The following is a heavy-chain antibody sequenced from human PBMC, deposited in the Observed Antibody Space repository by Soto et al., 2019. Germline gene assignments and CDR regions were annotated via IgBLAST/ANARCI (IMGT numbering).Heavy chain of an antibody. CDR1: GGSISGYY. V-gene: IGHV4-59*12. D-gene: IGHD2-2*02. J-gene: IGHJ4*02. CDR3: ARLACSSTRCFTYFDF. Sequence: QVQLQESGPGLVKTSETLSLTCTVSGGSISGYYWSWIRQPPGKGLEWIGNIYSSGSTNYNPSLQRRVSITVDTYKNHFSLKLSLVTAADTAVYYCARLACSSTRCFTYFDFWGQGALVTVSS. CDR2: IYSSGST.